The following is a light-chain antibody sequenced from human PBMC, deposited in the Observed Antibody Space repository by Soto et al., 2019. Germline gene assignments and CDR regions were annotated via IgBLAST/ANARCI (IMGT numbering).Light chain of an antibody. V-gene: IGKV1-16*01. CDR1: QAIDNF. J-gene: IGKJ2*01. Sequence: DIQMTQSPSSLSASVGDRVTIACRASQAIDNFLAWYQQKPGRAPKPLIYAAATLQGGVPSRFSGSGSGTDFTLIISSLQPEDFSTYYCQQYFSYPRTFGPGTRLEL. CDR3: QQYFSYPRT. CDR2: AAA.